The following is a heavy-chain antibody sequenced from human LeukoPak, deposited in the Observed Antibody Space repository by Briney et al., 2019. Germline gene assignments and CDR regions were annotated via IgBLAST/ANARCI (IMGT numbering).Heavy chain of an antibody. CDR2: ISYDVGKK. Sequence: GGSLRLSCAASGFTFSSYSMNWVRQAPGKGLKGVAVISYDVGKKYYADSVKGRFTISRDNSKNTLYLQMNSLRAEDTAVYYCARARITMIVVVTTFDPWGQGTLVTVSS. CDR1: GFTFSSYS. CDR3: ARARITMIVVVTTFDP. V-gene: IGHV3-30*03. D-gene: IGHD3-22*01. J-gene: IGHJ5*02.